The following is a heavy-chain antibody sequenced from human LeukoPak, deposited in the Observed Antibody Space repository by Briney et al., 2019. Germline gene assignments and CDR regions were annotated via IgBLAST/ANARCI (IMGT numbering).Heavy chain of an antibody. D-gene: IGHD3-22*01. J-gene: IGHJ3*02. V-gene: IGHV3-7*03. CDR2: INQDGTEK. CDR1: GFTFTTYW. CDR3: AKSDSSGYYYDAFDI. Sequence: GESLRLSCAASGFTFTTYWMSWVRQLPGKGLEWVANINQDGTEKYYVDSVKGRFTISRDNSKNSLYLQMNSLRTEDTALYYCAKSDSSGYYYDAFDIWGQGTMVTVSS.